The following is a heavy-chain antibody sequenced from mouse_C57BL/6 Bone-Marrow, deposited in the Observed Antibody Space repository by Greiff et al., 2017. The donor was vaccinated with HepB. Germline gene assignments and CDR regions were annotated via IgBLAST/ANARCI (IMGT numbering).Heavy chain of an antibody. V-gene: IGHV5-9*01. Sequence: EVQRVESGGGLVKPGGSLKLSCAASGFTFSSYTMSWVRQTPEKRLEWVATISGGGGNTYYPDSVKGRFTISRDNAKNTLYLQMSSLRSEDTALYYCARGGKTWFAYWGQGTLVTVSA. D-gene: IGHD2-1*01. CDR3: ARGGKTWFAY. CDR2: ISGGGGNT. CDR1: GFTFSSYT. J-gene: IGHJ3*01.